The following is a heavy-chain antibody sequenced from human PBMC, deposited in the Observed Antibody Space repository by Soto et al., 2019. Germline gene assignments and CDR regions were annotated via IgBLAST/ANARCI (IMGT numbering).Heavy chain of an antibody. Sequence: QVQLVQSGAEVKKPGSSVKVSCKASGSTFSSYAISRVRQAPGQGLEWMGGIIPIFGTANYAQKFQGRVTITADESTSTAYMELSSLRSEDTAVYYCARVYDRPSGMDVWGQGTTVTVSS. CDR1: GSTFSSYA. CDR3: ARVYDRPSGMDV. J-gene: IGHJ6*02. V-gene: IGHV1-69*12. D-gene: IGHD3-9*01. CDR2: IIPIFGTA.